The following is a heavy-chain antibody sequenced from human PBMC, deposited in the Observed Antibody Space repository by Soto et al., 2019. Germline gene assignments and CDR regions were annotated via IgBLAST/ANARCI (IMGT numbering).Heavy chain of an antibody. V-gene: IGHV1-18*01. J-gene: IGHJ4*02. CDR2: ISAYNGNT. D-gene: IGHD3-22*01. CDR1: GYTFTSYG. Sequence: ASVKVSCKASGYTFTSYGISWVRQAPGQGLEWMGWISAYNGNTNYAQKLQGRVTMTTDTSTSTAYMELRSLRSDDTAVYYCARDFVPTRGSGWYYFDYWGQGTLVTVSS. CDR3: ARDFVPTRGSGWYYFDY.